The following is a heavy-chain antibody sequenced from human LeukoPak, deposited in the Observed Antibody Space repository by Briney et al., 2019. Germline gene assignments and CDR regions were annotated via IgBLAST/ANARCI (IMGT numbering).Heavy chain of an antibody. J-gene: IGHJ4*02. Sequence: GGSLRLSCAASGFTFSSYNMNWVRQAPGKGLEWVSSISSSSSYIYYADSVKGRFTISRDNAKNSLYLQMNSLRAEDTAVYYCARGGVSQDYFDYWGQGTLVTVSS. CDR2: ISSSSSYI. CDR1: GFTFSSYN. CDR3: ARGGVSQDYFDY. D-gene: IGHD6-13*01. V-gene: IGHV3-21*01.